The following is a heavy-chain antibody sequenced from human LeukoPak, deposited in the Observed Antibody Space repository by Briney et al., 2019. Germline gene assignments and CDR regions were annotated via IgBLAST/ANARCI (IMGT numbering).Heavy chain of an antibody. J-gene: IGHJ4*02. Sequence: ASAKVSCKASGYTFTSYGISWVRQAPGQGLEWMGWISAYNGNTNYAQKLQGRVTMTTDTSTSTAYMELRSLRSDDTAVYYCARAPGRLYSYGLDYWGQGTLVTVSS. CDR2: ISAYNGNT. V-gene: IGHV1-18*01. D-gene: IGHD5-18*01. CDR1: GYTFTSYG. CDR3: ARAPGRLYSYGLDY.